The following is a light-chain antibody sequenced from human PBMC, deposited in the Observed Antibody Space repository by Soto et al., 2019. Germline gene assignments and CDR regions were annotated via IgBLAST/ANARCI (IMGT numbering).Light chain of an antibody. CDR3: GTWDSSLSAEV. CDR1: SSNIGNNY. CDR2: ENN. V-gene: IGLV1-51*02. Sequence: QSVLTQPPSVSAAPGQKVTISCSGSSSNIGNNYVSWYQQLPGTAPKLLIYENNKRPSGIPDRFSGSKSGTSATLGITGLQTGDEADYYCGTWDSSLSAEVFGGGTKATVL. J-gene: IGLJ3*02.